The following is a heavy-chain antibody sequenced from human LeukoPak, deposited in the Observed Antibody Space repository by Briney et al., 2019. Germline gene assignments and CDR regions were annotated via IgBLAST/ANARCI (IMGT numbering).Heavy chain of an antibody. Sequence: GGSLRLSCAASGFTFSSYSMNWVRQAPGKGLEWVSSVSSSSSYIYYADSVKGRFTISRDNAKNSLYLQMNSLRAEDTAVYYCAREVDFGSFDPWGQGTLVTVSS. CDR2: VSSSSSYI. CDR3: AREVDFGSFDP. CDR1: GFTFSSYS. D-gene: IGHD3-3*01. J-gene: IGHJ5*02. V-gene: IGHV3-21*01.